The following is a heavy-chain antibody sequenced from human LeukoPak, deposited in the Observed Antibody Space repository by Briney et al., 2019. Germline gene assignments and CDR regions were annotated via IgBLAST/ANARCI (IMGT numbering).Heavy chain of an antibody. Sequence: PSETLSLTCAVYGGSFSGYYWSRIRQPPGKGLEWIGEINHSGSTNYNPSLKSRVTISVDTSKNQFSLKLSSVTAADTAVYYCARLAYYYGSGSYYKSPRGYFDYWGQGTLVTVSS. D-gene: IGHD3-10*01. V-gene: IGHV4-34*01. CDR2: INHSGST. CDR3: ARLAYYYGSGSYYKSPRGYFDY. J-gene: IGHJ4*02. CDR1: GGSFSGYY.